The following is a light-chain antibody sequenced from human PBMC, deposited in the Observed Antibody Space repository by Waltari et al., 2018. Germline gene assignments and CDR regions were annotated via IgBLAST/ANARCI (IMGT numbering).Light chain of an antibody. Sequence: MTQSPSSLSASVGDRATLSCRASQSVSSDLAWYQQKPGQAPRLLIYDASTRAAGLAASFSASGSGTEFTLTISSLQSEDFAVYYCQQYKYWPPLTFGGGTKVEIK. CDR3: QQYKYWPPLT. V-gene: IGKV3-15*01. CDR1: QSVSSD. CDR2: DAS. J-gene: IGKJ4*01.